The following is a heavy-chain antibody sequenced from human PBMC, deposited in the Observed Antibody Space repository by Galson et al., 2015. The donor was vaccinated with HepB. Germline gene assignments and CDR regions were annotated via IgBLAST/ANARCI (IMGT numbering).Heavy chain of an antibody. CDR3: ARAGTYYDILEGMDV. CDR2: INAGNGNT. J-gene: IGHJ6*02. V-gene: IGHV1-3*01. D-gene: IGHD3-9*01. CDR1: GYTFTSYA. Sequence: SCKASGYTFTSYAMHWVRQAPGQRLEWMGWINAGNGNTKYSQKFQGRVTITRDTSASTAYMELSSLRSEDTAVYYCARAGTYYDILEGMDVWGQGTTVTVSS.